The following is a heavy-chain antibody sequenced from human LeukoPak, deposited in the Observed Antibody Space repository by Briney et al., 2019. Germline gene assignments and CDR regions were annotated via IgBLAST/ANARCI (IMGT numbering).Heavy chain of an antibody. D-gene: IGHD1-26*01. V-gene: IGHV3-23*01. J-gene: IGHJ4*02. CDR1: GFTFTSYA. CDR2: ISGSGGST. Sequence: PGGSLRLSCAASGFTFTSYAMTWVRQPPGKGLEWVSSISGSGGSTFYADSVKGRFTISRDNSKNTLYLQMNSLRAEDTAVYYCAKDPYSGSYFDYWGQGTLVTVSS. CDR3: AKDPYSGSYFDY.